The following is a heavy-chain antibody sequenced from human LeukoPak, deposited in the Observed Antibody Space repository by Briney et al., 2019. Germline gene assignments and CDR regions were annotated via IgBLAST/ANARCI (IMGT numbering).Heavy chain of an antibody. CDR3: ARASLHDYYYYMDV. J-gene: IGHJ6*03. CDR1: GGSISSYY. Sequence: SETLSLTCTVSGGSISSYYWSWIRQPPGKGLEWIGYIYYSGSTNYNPSLKSRVTISVDTSKNQFSLKLSSVTAADTAVYYCARASLHDYYYYMDVWGKGTTVTISS. V-gene: IGHV4-59*01. CDR2: IYYSGST.